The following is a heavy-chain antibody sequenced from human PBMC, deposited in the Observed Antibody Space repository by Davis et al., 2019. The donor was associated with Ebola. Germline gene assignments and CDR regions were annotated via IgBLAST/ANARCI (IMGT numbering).Heavy chain of an antibody. Sequence: GESLKISCVASGFTFSNSAIIWVRQAPGKGLEWVSGVSGSGVSTYYADSVKGRFTVSRDNAKNSLYLQMNSLRAEDTAVYYCARDYGWGFDYWGQGTLVTVSS. D-gene: IGHD3-16*01. V-gene: IGHV3-23*01. CDR3: ARDYGWGFDY. CDR1: GFTFSNSA. CDR2: VSGSGVST. J-gene: IGHJ4*02.